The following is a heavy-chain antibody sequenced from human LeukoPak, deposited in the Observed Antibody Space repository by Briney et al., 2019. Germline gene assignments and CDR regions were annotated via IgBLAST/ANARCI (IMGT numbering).Heavy chain of an antibody. J-gene: IGHJ4*02. D-gene: IGHD3-3*01. CDR2: IRSKANSYAT. CDR3: TRFLSGYFH. CDR1: GFTFNGSA. Sequence: GGSLRLSCAASGFTFNGSAMHWVRQASGKGLEWVGRIRSKANSYATAYAASVKGRFTISRDDSKNTAYLQMNSLKTEDTAVYYCTRFLSGYFHSGQGTLVTVSS. V-gene: IGHV3-73*01.